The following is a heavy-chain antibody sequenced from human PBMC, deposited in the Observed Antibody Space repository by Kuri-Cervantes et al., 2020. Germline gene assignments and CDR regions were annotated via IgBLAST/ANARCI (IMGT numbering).Heavy chain of an antibody. Sequence: GESLKISCAASGFTFSSNAMSWVRQAPGKGLEWVSGISGSGSGSSTYYADSVKGRFTISRDNAKNSLYLQMNSLRTEDTAVYYCAKDQMTTNVFDYWGQGTLVTVSS. CDR2: ISGSGSGSST. CDR1: GFTFSSNA. D-gene: IGHD4-11*01. V-gene: IGHV3-23*01. J-gene: IGHJ4*02. CDR3: AKDQMTTNVFDY.